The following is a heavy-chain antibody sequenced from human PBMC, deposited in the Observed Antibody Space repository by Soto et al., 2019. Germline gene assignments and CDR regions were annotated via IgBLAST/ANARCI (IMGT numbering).Heavy chain of an antibody. CDR1: GFTFSSYW. D-gene: IGHD6-13*01. V-gene: IGHV3-7*01. J-gene: IGHJ6*02. CDR2: IKQDGSEK. Sequence: GGSLRLSCAASGFTFSSYWMSWVRQAPGKGLEWVANIKQDGSEKYYVDSVKGRFTISRDNAKNSLYLQMNSLRAEDTAVYYCARARGSRRLEQQLRYYYGMDVWGQGTTVTVSS. CDR3: ARARGSRRLEQQLRYYYGMDV.